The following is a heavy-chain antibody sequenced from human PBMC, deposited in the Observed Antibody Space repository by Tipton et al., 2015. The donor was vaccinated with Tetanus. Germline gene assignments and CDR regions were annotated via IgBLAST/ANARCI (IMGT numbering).Heavy chain of an antibody. V-gene: IGHV1-69*06. Sequence: QLVQSGAEVKKPGSSVKVSCKASGGTFSSYAISWVRQAPGQGLEWMGGIIPIFGTANYAQKFQGRVTITADKSTSPAYMELSSLRSEDTAVYYCARDSCSSTSCASNAYYYYGMDVWGQGTTVTVSS. CDR1: GGTFSSYA. CDR2: IIPIFGTA. J-gene: IGHJ6*02. CDR3: ARDSCSSTSCASNAYYYYGMDV. D-gene: IGHD2-2*01.